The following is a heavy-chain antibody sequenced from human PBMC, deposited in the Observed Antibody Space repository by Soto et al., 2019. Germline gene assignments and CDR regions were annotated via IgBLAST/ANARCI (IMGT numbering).Heavy chain of an antibody. CDR3: ARARYSSRWGTFDS. V-gene: IGHV1-69*01. CDR1: GGSFSTNE. CDR2: ICPNVGTA. Sequence: QVHLEQSGAEVRKPGTSVKLSCKASGGSFSTNEIDWVRQAPGQGLEWMGRICPNVGTADYAQKFEGRLTIMADESTTTVYMDLSRLTSADTAVYFCARARYSSRWGTFDSWGQGTQVAVSS. D-gene: IGHD6-19*01. J-gene: IGHJ4*02.